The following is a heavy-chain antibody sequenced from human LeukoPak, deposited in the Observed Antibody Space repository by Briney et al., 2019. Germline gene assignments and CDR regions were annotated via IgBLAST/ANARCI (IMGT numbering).Heavy chain of an antibody. CDR2: IYYSGST. Sequence: PSETLSLTCTVSGGSISSGDYYWSWIRQPPGKGLEWIGYIYYSGSTYYNPSLKSRVTISVDTSKNQFSLKLSSVTAADTAVYYCARKEQLAGYFDYWGQGTLVTVSS. J-gene: IGHJ4*02. CDR1: GGSISSGDYY. V-gene: IGHV4-30-4*08. CDR3: ARKEQLAGYFDY. D-gene: IGHD6-6*01.